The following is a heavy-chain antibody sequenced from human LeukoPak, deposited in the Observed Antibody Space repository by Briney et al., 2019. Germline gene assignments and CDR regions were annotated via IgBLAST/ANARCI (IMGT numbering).Heavy chain of an antibody. CDR2: IIPIFGTA. CDR3: ASCSYDSSGYYYLSYFDY. J-gene: IGHJ4*02. V-gene: IGHV1-69*05. D-gene: IGHD3-22*01. CDR1: GGTFSCYA. Sequence: SVKVSCKASGGTFSCYAISWVRQAPGQGLEWMGRIIPIFGTANYAQKFQGRVTITTDESTSTAYMELSSLRSEDTAVYYCASCSYDSSGYYYLSYFDYWGQGTLVTVSS.